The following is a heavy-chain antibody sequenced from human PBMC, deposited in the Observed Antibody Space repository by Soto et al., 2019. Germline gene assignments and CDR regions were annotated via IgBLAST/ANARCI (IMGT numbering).Heavy chain of an antibody. CDR1: GFTVSSNY. CDR3: ARASFKQLVPMYYFDY. J-gene: IGHJ4*02. CDR2: IYSGGST. D-gene: IGHD6-13*01. V-gene: IGHV3-66*01. Sequence: EVQLVESGGDLVQPGGSLRLSCAASGFTVSSNYMSWVSQAPGKGLEWVSAIYSGGSTYHADSVKGRFTLSRDNSKNTLYLQMNSLRAEDTAVYYCARASFKQLVPMYYFDYWGQGTLVTVSS.